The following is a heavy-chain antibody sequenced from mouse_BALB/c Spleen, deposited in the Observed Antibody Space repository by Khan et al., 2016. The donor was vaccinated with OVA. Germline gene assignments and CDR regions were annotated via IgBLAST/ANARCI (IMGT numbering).Heavy chain of an antibody. CDR2: ISSGGSYT. CDR3: VIIYVGYGVSLVDY. D-gene: IGHD2-2*01. Sequence: EVELVESGGGLVKPGGSLKLSCAASGFTFSSYAMSWVRQTPEKRLEWVATISSGGSYTYYPDSVKGRFTISRDNAKNTLYLQMSSLRSDDTNMYYCVIIYVGYGVSLVDYGGQGTSVTVSS. CDR1: GFTFSSYA. J-gene: IGHJ4*01. V-gene: IGHV5-9-1*01.